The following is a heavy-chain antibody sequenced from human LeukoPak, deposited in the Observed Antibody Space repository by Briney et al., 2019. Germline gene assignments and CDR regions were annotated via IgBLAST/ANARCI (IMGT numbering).Heavy chain of an antibody. V-gene: IGHV3-74*01. D-gene: IGHD3-3*01. Sequence: PGGSLRLSCAASGFTFSSYWMHWVRQAPGKGLVWVSRINTDGSSTSYADSVKGRFTISRDNAKNTLYLQMNSLRAEDTAVYYCARDRKVPYYDFWSGYSDYWGQGTLVTVSS. CDR1: GFTFSSYW. CDR3: ARDRKVPYYDFWSGYSDY. J-gene: IGHJ4*02. CDR2: INTDGSST.